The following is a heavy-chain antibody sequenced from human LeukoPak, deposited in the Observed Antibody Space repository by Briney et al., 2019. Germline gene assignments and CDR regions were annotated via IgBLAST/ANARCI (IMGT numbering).Heavy chain of an antibody. D-gene: IGHD2-15*01. V-gene: IGHV4-59*01. CDR1: GGSISSYY. J-gene: IGHJ6*04. CDR3: ARDGEGYCSGGSCYQSYYYGMDV. CDR2: IYYSGST. Sequence: SETLSFTCTVSGGSISSYYWSWIRQPPGKGLEWIGYIYYSGSTNYNPSLKSRVTISVDTSKNQFSLKLSSVTAADTAVYYCARDGEGYCSGGSCYQSYYYGMDVWGKGTTVTVSS.